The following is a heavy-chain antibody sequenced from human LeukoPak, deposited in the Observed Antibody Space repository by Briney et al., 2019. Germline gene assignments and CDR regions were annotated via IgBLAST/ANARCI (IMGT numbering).Heavy chain of an antibody. D-gene: IGHD3-22*01. V-gene: IGHV3-48*02. Sequence: GGSLRLSCAASGINFSGYSMHWVRQAPGKGLEWVSYISGSSRTIYYADSVKGRFTISRDNAKNSLHLQINSLRDEDTAVYYCAIRGYYDTTYAYDYHAMDVWGQGTAVTVSS. CDR3: AIRGYYDTTYAYDYHAMDV. CDR2: ISGSSRTI. CDR1: GINFSGYS. J-gene: IGHJ6*02.